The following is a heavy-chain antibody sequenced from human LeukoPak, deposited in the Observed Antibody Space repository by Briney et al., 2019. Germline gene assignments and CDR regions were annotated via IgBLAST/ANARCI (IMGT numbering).Heavy chain of an antibody. CDR2: IYYSGST. V-gene: IGHV4-31*03. Sequence: SETLSLTCTVSGGSISSGGYYWSWIRQHPGKGLEWIGYIYYSGSTYYNPSLKSRVTISVDTSKNQFSPKLSSVTAADTAVYYCARGCYPYNWFDPWGQGTLVTVSS. D-gene: IGHD2-2*01. CDR1: GGSISSGGYY. J-gene: IGHJ5*02. CDR3: ARGCYPYNWFDP.